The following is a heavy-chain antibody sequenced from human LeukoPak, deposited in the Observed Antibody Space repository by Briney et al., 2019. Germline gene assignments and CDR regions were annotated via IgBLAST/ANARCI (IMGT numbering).Heavy chain of an antibody. J-gene: IGHJ5*02. CDR1: GVSISSNY. CDR2: IYSSGST. V-gene: IGHV4-59*08. D-gene: IGHD2-2*01. Sequence: SETLSFTSTVSGVSISSNYWGWIRQPPGKGLEWLGYIYSSGSTTYNPSLESRLTISIDTSKNHFSLKLSSVTAADTAVYYCAKRAVTTAAYLWFDPWGQGTLVTVSS. CDR3: AKRAVTTAAYLWFDP.